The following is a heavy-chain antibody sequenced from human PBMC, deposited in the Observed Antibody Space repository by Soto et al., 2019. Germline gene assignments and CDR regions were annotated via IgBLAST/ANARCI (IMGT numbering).Heavy chain of an antibody. CDR2: IIPIFGTA. V-gene: IGHV1-69*05. CDR3: ARVTAATDAFDI. CDR1: GGTFSSYA. Sequence: SVQVSCKASGGTFSSYAISWVRQAPGQGLEWMGGIIPIFGTANYAQKLQGRVTMTTDTSTSTAYMELRSLRSDDTAVYYCARVTAATDAFDIWGQGTMVTVSS. J-gene: IGHJ3*02. D-gene: IGHD6-13*01.